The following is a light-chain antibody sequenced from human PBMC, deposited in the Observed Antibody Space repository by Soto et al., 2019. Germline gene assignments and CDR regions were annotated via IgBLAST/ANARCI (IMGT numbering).Light chain of an antibody. CDR2: VAS. J-gene: IGKJ5*01. CDR1: QAISSH. CDR3: QQYYSYPIT. V-gene: IGKV1-9*01. Sequence: IQLTQSPSSLSASVGDRVSITCRASQAISSHLAWYQQKPGKAPKLPVYVASTLQSGVPSRFSGSGSGTDFSLSINSLQPEDFATYYCQQYYSYPITFGQGTRLEI.